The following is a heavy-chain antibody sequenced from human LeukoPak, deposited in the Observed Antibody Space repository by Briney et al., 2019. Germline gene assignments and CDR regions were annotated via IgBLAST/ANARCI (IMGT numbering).Heavy chain of an antibody. CDR2: IYTSGST. CDR1: GGSISSYY. J-gene: IGHJ1*01. CDR3: ARGLSAVAGTSPYQH. D-gene: IGHD6-19*01. Sequence: SETLSLTCTVSGGSISSYYWSWTRQPAGKGLEWIGRIYTSGSTNYNPSLKSRVTMSVDTSKNQFSLKLSSVTAADTAVYFCARGLSAVAGTSPYQHWGQGTLVTVSS. V-gene: IGHV4-4*07.